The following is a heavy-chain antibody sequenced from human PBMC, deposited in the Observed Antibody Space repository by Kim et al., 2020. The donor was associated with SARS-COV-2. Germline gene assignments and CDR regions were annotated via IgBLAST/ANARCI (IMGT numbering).Heavy chain of an antibody. CDR2: IYSGGST. CDR1: GFTVSSNY. Sequence: GGSLRLSCAASGFTVSSNYMSWVRQAPGKGLEWVSVIYSGGSTYYADSVKGRFTISRDNSKNTLYLQMNSLRAEDTAVYYCARGPITMVRGVIIRGFDYWGQGTLVTVSS. V-gene: IGHV3-53*01. J-gene: IGHJ4*02. CDR3: ARGPITMVRGVIIRGFDY. D-gene: IGHD3-10*01.